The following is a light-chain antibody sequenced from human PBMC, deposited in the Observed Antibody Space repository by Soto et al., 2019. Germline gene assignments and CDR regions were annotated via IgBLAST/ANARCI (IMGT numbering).Light chain of an antibody. CDR2: AAS. Sequence: EIVMTQSPATLSVSPGERVTLSCRASQSVRSNLAWYQQIPGQAPRLLIYAASTRATGIPDRFSGSGSGTEFTLTISSLQSEDFAIYSCQHYGHLPLTFGGGTKVEIK. V-gene: IGKV3-15*01. CDR3: QHYGHLPLT. CDR1: QSVRSN. J-gene: IGKJ4*01.